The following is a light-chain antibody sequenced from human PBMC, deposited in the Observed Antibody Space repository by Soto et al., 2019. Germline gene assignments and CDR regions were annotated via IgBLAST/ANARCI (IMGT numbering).Light chain of an antibody. CDR3: SSYTPSNARQIV. CDR1: SSDVGGYNY. J-gene: IGLJ1*01. V-gene: IGLV2-14*01. Sequence: QSALTQPASVSGSPGQSITISCTGTSSDVGGYNYVSWYQQHPGKAPKFMIYDVSNRPSGVSNRFSGSKSGNTASLTISVLQAEDEADYYCSSYTPSNARQIVFGTGTQLTVL. CDR2: DVS.